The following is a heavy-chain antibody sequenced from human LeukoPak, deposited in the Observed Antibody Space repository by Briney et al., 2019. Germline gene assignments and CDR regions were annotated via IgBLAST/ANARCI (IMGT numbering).Heavy chain of an antibody. J-gene: IGHJ4*02. CDR1: GGSISSYY. V-gene: IGHV4-59*01. CDR2: IYYSGST. Sequence: SETLSLTCTVSGGSISSYYWSWIRQPPGKGLEWIGFIYYSGSTSYNPSLQSRVTISVDTSENQFSLKATSVSAADTAFYYCARGDGRSLDFWGQGTLVTVSS. CDR3: ARGDGRSLDF. D-gene: IGHD2-15*01.